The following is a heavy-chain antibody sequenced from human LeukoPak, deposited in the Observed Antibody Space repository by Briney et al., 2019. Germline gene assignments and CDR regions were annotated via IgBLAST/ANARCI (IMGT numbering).Heavy chain of an antibody. CDR2: IKWHGDLT. D-gene: IGHD7-27*01. Sequence: GGPQRLFWRAWGCIFDECVVMGLRQARGKGLEWDYRIKWHGDLTRYVDSTKGQFPISRDNPKNSPYLQMNSLRAEGTALYYCARGINWVDYWVQGILVTVSS. CDR3: ARGINWVDY. J-gene: IGHJ4*02. CDR1: GCIFDECV. V-gene: IGHV3-20*04.